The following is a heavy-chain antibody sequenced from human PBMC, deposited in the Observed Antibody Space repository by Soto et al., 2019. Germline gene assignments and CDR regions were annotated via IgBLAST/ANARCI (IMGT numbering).Heavy chain of an antibody. CDR3: ARDGDFVVVVAATSDGLAP. CDR2: ISAYNGNT. Sequence: ASVKVSCKASGYTFTSYGISWVRQAPGQGLEWMGWISAYNGNTNYAQKLQGRVTMTTDTSTSTAYMELRSLRSDDTAVYYCARDGDFVVVVAATSDGLAPWGQGTLVTVSS. J-gene: IGHJ5*02. CDR1: GYTFTSYG. D-gene: IGHD2-15*01. V-gene: IGHV1-18*01.